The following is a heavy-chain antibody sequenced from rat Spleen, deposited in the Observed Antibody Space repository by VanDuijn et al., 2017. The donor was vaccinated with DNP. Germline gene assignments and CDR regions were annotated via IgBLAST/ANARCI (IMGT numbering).Heavy chain of an antibody. CDR1: GFIFSNYW. Sequence: EVQLVESGGGPVQPGRSLKLSCVASGFIFSNYWMTWIRQAPGKGLEWVASITSTGGSTYYPDSVKGRFTISRDNAKSTLYLQMDSLRSEDTATYYCTTSGITKGWFAYWGQGTLVTVSS. J-gene: IGHJ3*01. CDR3: TTSGITKGWFAY. CDR2: ITSTGGST. D-gene: IGHD1-4*01. V-gene: IGHV5-31*01.